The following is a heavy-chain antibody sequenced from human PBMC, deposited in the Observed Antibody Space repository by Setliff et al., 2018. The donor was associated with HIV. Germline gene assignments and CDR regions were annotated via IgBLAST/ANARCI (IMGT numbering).Heavy chain of an antibody. CDR3: ARGGVGQQLVKDY. Sequence: GGSLRLSCEASGFTFNNHAMVWVRQAPGKGLEWVSGIGGAYDGNTYHADSVKGRFTISRDTAKNTVYLQMNSLRAEDTAVYYCARGGVGQQLVKDYWGQGTLVTVSS. D-gene: IGHD6-13*01. CDR1: GFTFNNHA. CDR2: IGGAYDGNT. V-gene: IGHV3-23*01. J-gene: IGHJ4*02.